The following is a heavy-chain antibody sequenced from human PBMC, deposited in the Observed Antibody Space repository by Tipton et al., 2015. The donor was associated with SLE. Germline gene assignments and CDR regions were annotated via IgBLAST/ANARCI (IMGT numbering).Heavy chain of an antibody. V-gene: IGHV4-39*07. J-gene: IGHJ4*02. Sequence: TLSLTCNVSGGSISSSVYYWGWIRQPPGKGLEWIGSMYYSGSTYYNPSLKGRVTTSVDTSKNQFSLKLSSVTAADTAVYYCARDPMGSGWPRRGPFDYWGQGTLVTVSS. D-gene: IGHD6-19*01. CDR1: GGSISSSVYY. CDR3: ARDPMGSGWPRRGPFDY. CDR2: MYYSGST.